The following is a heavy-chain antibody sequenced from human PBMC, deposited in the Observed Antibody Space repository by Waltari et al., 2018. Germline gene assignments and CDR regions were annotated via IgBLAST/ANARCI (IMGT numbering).Heavy chain of an antibody. CDR1: GYTFTAYA. D-gene: IGHD1-1*01. J-gene: IGHJ6*02. CDR2: IHPNSGAS. Sequence: QVHLVQSGAEVTKPGASVKVSCKASGYTFTAYAMHWVRQAPGQALEWMGWIHPNSGASNYAQKFQGRVTMTRDTSTSTAYMELRSLRSDDTAVYYCARVQSGGTYYYYGMDVWGQGTTVTVSS. V-gene: IGHV1-2*02. CDR3: ARVQSGGTYYYYGMDV.